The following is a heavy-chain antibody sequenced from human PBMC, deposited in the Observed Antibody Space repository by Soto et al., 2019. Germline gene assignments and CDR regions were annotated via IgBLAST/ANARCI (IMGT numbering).Heavy chain of an antibody. J-gene: IGHJ4*02. CDR3: ARDRGSGLRDFDY. CDR2: ISYAGTNK. CDR1: GFTFKNFA. Sequence: GGYLSLSCSASGFTFKNFAMHWVRQAPGKGLEWVAVISYAGTNKYYADSVKGRFTMSRDDSENTVYLQMNSLRVEDTAVYFCARDRGSGLRDFDYWGQGTLVTVSS. D-gene: IGHD6-19*01. V-gene: IGHV3-30-3*01.